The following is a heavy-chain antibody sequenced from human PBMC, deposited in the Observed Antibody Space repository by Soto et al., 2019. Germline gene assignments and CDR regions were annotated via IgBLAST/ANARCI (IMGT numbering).Heavy chain of an antibody. D-gene: IGHD6-19*01. Sequence: EVQLVESGGGLVKPGGSLRLSCAASGFTFSNAWMSWVRQAPGKGLEWLGFIRKKTDGGTADYAAPVKGRFTIYRDDSKHTLYLQMNSLKTEDTAVYYCRPQWLDWGQGTLVTVSS. CDR1: GFTFSNAW. CDR3: RPQWLD. V-gene: IGHV3-15*01. CDR2: IRKKTDGGTA. J-gene: IGHJ4*02.